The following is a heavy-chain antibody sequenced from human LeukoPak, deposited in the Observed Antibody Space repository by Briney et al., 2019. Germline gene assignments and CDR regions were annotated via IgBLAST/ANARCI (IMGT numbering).Heavy chain of an antibody. CDR3: ARVLNGVPPYYYYYNIDV. D-gene: IGHD2-8*02. CDR1: GASITSGVHY. V-gene: IGHV4-31*03. CDR2: IYYSGST. J-gene: IGHJ6*03. Sequence: PSQTLSLTCTVSGASITSGVHYWSWIRQHPGKGPEWIGHIYYSGSTYSNPSLKGRVSMSLDTSKNQLSLELLSVTAADTAVCWCARVLNGVPPYYYYYNIDVWGKGTTVTVSS.